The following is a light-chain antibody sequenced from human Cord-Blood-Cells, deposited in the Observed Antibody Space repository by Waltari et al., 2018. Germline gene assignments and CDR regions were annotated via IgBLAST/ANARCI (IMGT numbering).Light chain of an antibody. V-gene: IGLV2-14*01. J-gene: IGLJ2*01. CDR2: DVS. CDR1: SSDVGGYNY. Sequence: HSALTQPASVSGSHGPSNTISCTGTSSDVGGYNYVSWYHQHPGKAPKLMIYDVSNRPSGVSNRFSGSKSGNTASLTISGLQAEDEADYYCSSYTSSSTVVFGGGTKLTVL. CDR3: SSYTSSSTVV.